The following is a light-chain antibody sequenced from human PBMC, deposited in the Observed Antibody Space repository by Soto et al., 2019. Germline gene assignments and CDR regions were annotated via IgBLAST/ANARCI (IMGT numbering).Light chain of an antibody. J-gene: IGLJ3*02. CDR2: RNN. CDR1: SSNIGGNH. V-gene: IGLV1-47*01. CDR3: ATWDDSLRGRV. Sequence: QSVLTQPPSASGTPGQRVTISCSGSSSNIGGNHVYWYQQLPGTAPKLLIYRNNQRPSGVPDRFSGSKSGTSASLAISGLRSEDEADYFCATWDDSLRGRVFGGGTKVTVL.